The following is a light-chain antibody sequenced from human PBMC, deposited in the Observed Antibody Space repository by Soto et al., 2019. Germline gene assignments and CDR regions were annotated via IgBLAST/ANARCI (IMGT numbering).Light chain of an antibody. V-gene: IGKV1-5*01. Sequence: DIQMTQSPSTLSASVGDIVTITFRAGQSISSWLAWYQQKPGKAPKLLIYAASTLQSGVPSRFSGSGSGTDFTLTISCLQSEDFATYYCQQYYSYPPITFGQGTRLEIK. J-gene: IGKJ5*01. CDR2: AAS. CDR1: QSISSW. CDR3: QQYYSYPPIT.